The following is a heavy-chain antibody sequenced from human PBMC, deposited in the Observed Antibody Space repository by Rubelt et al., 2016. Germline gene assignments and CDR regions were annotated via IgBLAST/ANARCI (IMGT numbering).Heavy chain of an antibody. CDR3: TRVMAAAGKMKIEMFDY. CDR2: INSDGSST. J-gene: IGHJ4*02. Sequence: VRQAPGKGLVWVSRINSDGSSTSYADSVKGRFTISRDNAKNTLYLQMNSLKTEDTAVYYCTRVMAAAGKMKIEMFDYWGQGTLVTVSS. V-gene: IGHV3-74*01. D-gene: IGHD6-13*01.